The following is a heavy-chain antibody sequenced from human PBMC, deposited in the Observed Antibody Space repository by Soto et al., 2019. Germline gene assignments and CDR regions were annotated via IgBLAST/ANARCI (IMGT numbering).Heavy chain of an antibody. Sequence: PGESLKISCKGSGYSFTSYWISWVRQMPGKGLEWMGRIDPSDSYTNYSPSFQGHVTISADKSISTAYLQWSSLKTSDTAMYYCARQYLGGYIVLDYYYGMDFWGQGTTVTVYS. CDR1: GYSFTSYW. J-gene: IGHJ6*02. D-gene: IGHD3-22*01. CDR2: IDPSDSYT. V-gene: IGHV5-10-1*01. CDR3: ARQYLGGYIVLDYYYGMDF.